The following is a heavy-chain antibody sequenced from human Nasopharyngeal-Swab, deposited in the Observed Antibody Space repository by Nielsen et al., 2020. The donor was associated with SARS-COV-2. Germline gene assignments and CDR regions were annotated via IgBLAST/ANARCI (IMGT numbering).Heavy chain of an antibody. CDR2: IIPIFGIA. CDR1: GGTISSYA. CDR3: AREGPTNSPYDILTGPSDYYYGMDV. V-gene: IGHV1-69*13. D-gene: IGHD3-9*01. Sequence: SVKVSCKASGGTISSYAISWVRQAPGQGLEWMGGIIPIFGIASYAQKFQGRVTITADESTSTAYMELSSLRSEDTAVYYCAREGPTNSPYDILTGPSDYYYGMDVWGQGTTVTVSS. J-gene: IGHJ6*02.